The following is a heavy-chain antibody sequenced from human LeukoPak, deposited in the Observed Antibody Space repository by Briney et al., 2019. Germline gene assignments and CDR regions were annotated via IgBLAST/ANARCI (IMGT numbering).Heavy chain of an antibody. V-gene: IGHV4-39*01. CDR3: ATSNSGTMDV. D-gene: IGHD4-23*01. J-gene: IGHJ6*04. Sequence: SETLSLTCTVSGGSISSSNYYWGWIRQPPGKGLEWIGSIYYSGSTYYNPSLKSRVTISVDTSKNQFSLKLSSVTAADTAVYYCATSNSGTMDVWGKGTTVTVSS. CDR1: GGSISSSNYY. CDR2: IYYSGST.